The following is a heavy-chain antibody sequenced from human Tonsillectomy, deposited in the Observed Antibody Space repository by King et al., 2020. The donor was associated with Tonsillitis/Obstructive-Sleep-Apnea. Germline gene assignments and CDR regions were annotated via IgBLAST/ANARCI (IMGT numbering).Heavy chain of an antibody. Sequence: VQLVESGGGLVQPGRSLRLSCAASGFAFDDYAMYWVRQAPGKGLEWVSGISCNSGTVGYADSVKGRFTISRDNAKNSLYLQMNSLRTEDTALYHCAKDLIIAVSGTPGDAYDIWGQGTMVTVSS. D-gene: IGHD6-13*01. J-gene: IGHJ3*02. CDR1: GFAFDDYA. CDR2: ISCNSGTV. V-gene: IGHV3-9*01. CDR3: AKDLIIAVSGTPGDAYDI.